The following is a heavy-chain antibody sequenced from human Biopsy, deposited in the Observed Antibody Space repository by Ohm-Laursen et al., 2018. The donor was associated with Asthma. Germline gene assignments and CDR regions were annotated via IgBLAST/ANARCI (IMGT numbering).Heavy chain of an antibody. CDR3: ARGDSSNWSHYYFDY. CDR2: IYSGGTS. J-gene: IGHJ4*02. CDR1: GFAVSRDY. V-gene: IGHV3-53*01. D-gene: IGHD3-22*01. Sequence: GSLRLSCAASGFAVSRDYMFWVRQAPGKGLEWVSVIYSGGTSHTADSVRGRFTISRGYSKNTLYLQIHSLRAEDTAVYYCARGDSSNWSHYYFDYWGQGTLVTVSS.